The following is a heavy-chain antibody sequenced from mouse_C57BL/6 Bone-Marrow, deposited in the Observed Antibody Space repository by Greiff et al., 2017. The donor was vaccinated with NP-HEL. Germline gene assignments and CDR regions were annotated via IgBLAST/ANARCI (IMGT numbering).Heavy chain of an antibody. J-gene: IGHJ4*01. D-gene: IGHD2-3*01. CDR1: GFNIKDDY. Sequence: EVQLQQSGAELVRPGASVKLSCTASGFNIKDDYMHWVKQRPEQGLEWIGWIDPENGDTEYASKFQGKATITADTSSNTAYLQLSSLTSEDTAVYYCTHGYSCAMDYWGQGTSVTVSS. CDR3: THGYSCAMDY. V-gene: IGHV14-4*01. CDR2: IDPENGDT.